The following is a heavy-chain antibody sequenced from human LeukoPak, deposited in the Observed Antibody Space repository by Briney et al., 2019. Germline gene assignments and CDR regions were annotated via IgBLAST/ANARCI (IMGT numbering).Heavy chain of an antibody. Sequence: SETLSLTCTVSGGSISSYYWSWIRQPPGKGLEWIGYIYYSGSTNYNPSLKSRVTISVDTSKNQFSLKLSSVTAADTAVYYCARQVDYFDYWGQGTLVTVSS. CDR1: GGSISSYY. CDR3: ARQVDYFDY. CDR2: IYYSGST. V-gene: IGHV4-59*08. J-gene: IGHJ4*02.